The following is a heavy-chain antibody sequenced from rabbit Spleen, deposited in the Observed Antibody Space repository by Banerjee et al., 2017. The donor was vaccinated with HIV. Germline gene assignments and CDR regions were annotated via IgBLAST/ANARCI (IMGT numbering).Heavy chain of an antibody. Sequence: QEQLVESGGGLVQPGGSLTLTCKASGFSFSDRDVMCWVRQAPGKGLQWIACINASTGKPVYATWASGRFTISRTSSTTVTLRMTSLTAADRATYFCARDLVGVIGWNLYLWGPGTLVTVS. D-gene: IGHD2-1*01. V-gene: IGHV1S45*01. CDR2: INASTGKP. CDR1: GFSFSDRDV. J-gene: IGHJ4*01. CDR3: ARDLVGVIGWNLYL.